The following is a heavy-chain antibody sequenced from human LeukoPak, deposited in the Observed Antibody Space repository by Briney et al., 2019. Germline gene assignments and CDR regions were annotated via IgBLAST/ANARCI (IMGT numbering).Heavy chain of an antibody. CDR3: ARDKLRDFWSGYYSAREYSFDY. V-gene: IGHV3-7*01. Sequence: GGSLRLSCVASGFTFSRYWMSWVRQAPGKGLEWVANIKQDGSEKNYVDSVKGRITISRDNAKNSLYLQMNSLRAEDTAVYYCARDKLRDFWSGYYSAREYSFDYWGQGTLVTVSS. J-gene: IGHJ4*02. CDR1: GFTFSRYW. D-gene: IGHD3-3*01. CDR2: IKQDGSEK.